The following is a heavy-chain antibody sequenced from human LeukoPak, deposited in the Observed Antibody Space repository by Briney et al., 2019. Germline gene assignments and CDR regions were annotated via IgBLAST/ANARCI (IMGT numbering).Heavy chain of an antibody. J-gene: IGHJ6*03. CDR2: ISSTGSYI. V-gene: IGHV3-21*01. CDR3: ARSLSGYYVGNYYYYYMDV. Sequence: GGSLRLSCAASGFTFSAYSMTWVRQAPGKGLEWVSSISSTGSYIYYADSVKGPFTISRDNAKNSLSLQMNSLRAEDTAVYSCARSLSGYYVGNYYYYYMDVWAKGPRSPSP. D-gene: IGHD3-3*01. CDR1: GFTFSAYS.